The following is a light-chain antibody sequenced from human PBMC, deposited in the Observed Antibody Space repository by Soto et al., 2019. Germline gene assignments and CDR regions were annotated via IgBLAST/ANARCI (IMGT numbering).Light chain of an antibody. CDR3: QQYGDWPLT. CDR1: QSVRRTY. CDR2: GVS. J-gene: IGKJ4*01. V-gene: IGKV3-15*01. Sequence: IQTTQFSVTMSVPPRESHTLSWRASQSVRRTYLEWYQQKPGQAPRLLIFGVSNRAAGIPARFSGSGSGTEFTLTISSLQSEDFAVYYCQQYGDWPLTFGGGTKVDIK.